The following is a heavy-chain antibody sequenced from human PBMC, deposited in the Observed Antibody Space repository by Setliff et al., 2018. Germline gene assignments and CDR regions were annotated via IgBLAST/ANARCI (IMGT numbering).Heavy chain of an antibody. V-gene: IGHV4-61*02. Sequence: PSETLSLTCTVSGGSITSGSFYWSWIRQPAGKKLEWIGRIHASGSPDYNPSFKSRVTISRDSSTNQFSLKLGSVTAADTAVYYCARDNTIVGATDYLGQGALVTVSS. CDR3: ARDNTIVGATDY. CDR1: GGSITSGSFY. CDR2: IHASGSP. J-gene: IGHJ4*02. D-gene: IGHD1-26*01.